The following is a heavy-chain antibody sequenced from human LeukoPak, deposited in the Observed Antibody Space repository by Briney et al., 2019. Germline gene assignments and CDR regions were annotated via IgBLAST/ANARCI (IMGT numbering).Heavy chain of an antibody. Sequence: GASVKVSCKASGYTFTSYAMHWVRQAPGQRLEWMGWIYAGNGNTKYSQKFQGRVTITRDTSASTAYMELSSLRSEDTAVYYCAREGGYSYGYGNDYWGQGTLVTVSS. CDR2: IYAGNGNT. J-gene: IGHJ4*02. D-gene: IGHD5-18*01. CDR1: GYTFTSYA. CDR3: AREGGYSYGYGNDY. V-gene: IGHV1-3*01.